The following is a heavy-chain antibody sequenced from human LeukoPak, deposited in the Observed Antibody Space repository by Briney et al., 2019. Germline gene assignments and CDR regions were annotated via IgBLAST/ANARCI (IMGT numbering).Heavy chain of an antibody. CDR2: LGFDVSKI. CDR3: AKDNADYPIYYFDS. J-gene: IGHJ4*02. D-gene: IGHD3-16*01. Sequence: GGSLRLSCAASGFSFSSYLMHWVRQAPGKGLEWVALLGFDVSKIYYADSVKGRFTISRDNSKNTLYLQMNSLRAEDAAVCYCAKDNADYPIYYFDSWGQGTLVTVSS. CDR1: GFSFSSYL. V-gene: IGHV3-30*02.